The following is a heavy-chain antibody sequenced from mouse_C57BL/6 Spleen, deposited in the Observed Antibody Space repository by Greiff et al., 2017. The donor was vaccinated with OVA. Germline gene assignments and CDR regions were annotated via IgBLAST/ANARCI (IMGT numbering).Heavy chain of an antibody. CDR3: ARHGYGSSLYYYARDY. V-gene: IGHV5-6*02. Sequence: EVMLVESGGDLVKPGGSLKLSCAASGFTFSSYGMSWVRQTPDKRLEWVATISSGGSYTYYPDSVKGRFTISRDNAKNTLYLQMSSLKSEDTAMYYCARHGYGSSLYYYARDYWGQGTSVTVSS. J-gene: IGHJ4*01. CDR2: ISSGGSYT. D-gene: IGHD1-1*01. CDR1: GFTFSSYG.